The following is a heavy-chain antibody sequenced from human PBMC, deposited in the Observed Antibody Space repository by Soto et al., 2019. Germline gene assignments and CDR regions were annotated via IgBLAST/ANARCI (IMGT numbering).Heavy chain of an antibody. CDR2: IIPILGIA. CDR3: ARDPGGVGATY. V-gene: IGHV1-69*08. D-gene: IGHD1-26*01. J-gene: IGHJ4*02. CDR1: GGTFSSYT. Sequence: QVQLVQSGAEVKKPGSSVKVSCKASGGTFSSYTISWVRQAPGQGLEWMGRIIPILGIANYAQKFQGRVTNTADKSPSTGYMELSSLRSEDQAVYYCARDPGGVGATYWGPGTLVTVSP.